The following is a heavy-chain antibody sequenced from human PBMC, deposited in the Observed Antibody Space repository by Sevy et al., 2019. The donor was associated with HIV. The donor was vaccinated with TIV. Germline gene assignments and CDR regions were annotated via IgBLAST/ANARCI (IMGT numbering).Heavy chain of an antibody. CDR2: ISSSSSYI. J-gene: IGHJ6*02. CDR3: ARDRGVGTSSYGMDV. Sequence: GGSLRLSCAASGFTFSSYGLSSYSLNWVRQAPGKGLEWVSSISSSSSYIFYADSVKGRFTISRDNAKNSVYLQMNSLRAEDTADYYWARDRGVGTSSYGMDVWGQGTTVTVSS. CDR1: GFTFSSYGLSSYS. D-gene: IGHD1-26*01. V-gene: IGHV3-21*01.